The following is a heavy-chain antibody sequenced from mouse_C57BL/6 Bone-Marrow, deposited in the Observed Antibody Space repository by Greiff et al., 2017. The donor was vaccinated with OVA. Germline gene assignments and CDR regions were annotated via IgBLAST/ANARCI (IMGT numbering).Heavy chain of an antibody. Sequence: EVQLQQSGAELVRPGASVKLSCTASGFNIKDYYMHWVKQRPEQGLEWIGRIDPEDGDTEYAPKFQGKATMTADTSSNTAYLHLRSLTSEDTAVYYCTTPHYYGRLYAMDYWGQGTSVTVSS. CDR2: IDPEDGDT. CDR1: GFNIKDYY. D-gene: IGHD1-1*01. V-gene: IGHV14-1*01. J-gene: IGHJ4*01. CDR3: TTPHYYGRLYAMDY.